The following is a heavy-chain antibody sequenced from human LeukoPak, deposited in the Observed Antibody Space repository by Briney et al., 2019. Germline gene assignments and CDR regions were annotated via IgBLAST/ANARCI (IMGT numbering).Heavy chain of an antibody. V-gene: IGHV4-34*01. CDR2: INHSGST. CDR3: ARVGKVRYYDSSGYYLPVVDY. CDR1: GGSFSGYY. D-gene: IGHD3-22*01. Sequence: PSETLSLTCAVYGGSFSGYYWSWIRQPPGKGLEWIEEINHSGSTNYNPSLKSRVTISVDTSKNQFSLKLSSVTAADTAVYYCARVGKVRYYDSSGYYLPVVDYWGQGTLVTVSS. J-gene: IGHJ4*02.